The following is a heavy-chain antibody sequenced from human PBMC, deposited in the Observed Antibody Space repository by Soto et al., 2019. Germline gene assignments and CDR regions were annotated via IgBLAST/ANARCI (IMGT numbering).Heavy chain of an antibody. D-gene: IGHD1-7*01. V-gene: IGHV4-39*01. CDR1: GGSINSSSYF. Sequence: PSETLSLTCSVSGGSINSSSYFWGWVRQPPGKGLEWIGSIYYSGSTYYNPSLRSRVTISVDTSENQFSLKLTSVTAADTAVYYCASRDPGTSVDYWGQGTLVTVSS. J-gene: IGHJ4*02. CDR2: IYYSGST. CDR3: ASRDPGTSVDY.